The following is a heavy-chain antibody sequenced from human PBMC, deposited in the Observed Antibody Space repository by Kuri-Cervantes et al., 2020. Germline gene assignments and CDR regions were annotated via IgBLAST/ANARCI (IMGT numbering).Heavy chain of an antibody. CDR1: GFTFSDYY. D-gene: IGHD3-10*01. CDR3: AREAGSGSHYKVLLY. J-gene: IGHJ4*02. CDR2: ISSSGSTI. Sequence: GESLKISCAASGFTFSDYYMSWIRQAPGKGLEWVSYISSSGSTIYYADSVKGRFTISRDNSRNTLYLQMNSLRAEDTAVYSCAREAGSGSHYKVLLYWGQGTLVTVSS. V-gene: IGHV3-11*01.